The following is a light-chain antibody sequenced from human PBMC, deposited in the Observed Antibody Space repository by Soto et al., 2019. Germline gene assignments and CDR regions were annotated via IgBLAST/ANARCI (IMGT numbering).Light chain of an antibody. Sequence: DIQMTQSPSTLSGSVGDRVTITCRASQTISSWLAWYQQKLGKAPKLLIYKASTLKSGVPSRFSGSGSGTEFTLTISSLQTDDFATYYCQHYNSYSEAFGQGTKVELK. CDR3: QHYNSYSEA. V-gene: IGKV1-5*03. CDR1: QTISSW. CDR2: KAS. J-gene: IGKJ1*01.